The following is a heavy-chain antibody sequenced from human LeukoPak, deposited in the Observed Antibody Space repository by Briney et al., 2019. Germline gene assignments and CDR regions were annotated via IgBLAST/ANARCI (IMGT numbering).Heavy chain of an antibody. V-gene: IGHV4-34*01. CDR2: ISHSGSP. J-gene: IGHJ6*03. CDR3: ARLHYGGNYGYYYYYMDV. Sequence: SETLSLTCSVYGGSFSDYYWSWIRQPPGKGLEWIGEISHSGSPNYNPSLKTRLTISIDTSKNQFSLKLSSVTAADTAVYYCARLHYGGNYGYYYYYMDVWGKGTTVTISS. D-gene: IGHD4-23*01. CDR1: GGSFSDYY.